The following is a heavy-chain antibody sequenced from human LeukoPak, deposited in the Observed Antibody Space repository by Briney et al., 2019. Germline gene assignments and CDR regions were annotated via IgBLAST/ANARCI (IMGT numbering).Heavy chain of an antibody. D-gene: IGHD3-10*01. Sequence: PGGSLRLSCAASGFTFSSYAMNWVRQAPGKGLEWVSSISGNGGNTYFADSVKGRFTISRDNSKSTLYLQMNSLRAEDTAVYYCAKSQGFYGSGYYFDYWGQGTLVTVSS. CDR1: GFTFSSYA. CDR3: AKSQGFYGSGYYFDY. CDR2: ISGNGGNT. V-gene: IGHV3-23*01. J-gene: IGHJ4*02.